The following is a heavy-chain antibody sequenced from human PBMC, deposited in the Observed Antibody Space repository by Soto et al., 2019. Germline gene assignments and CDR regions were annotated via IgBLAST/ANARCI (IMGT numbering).Heavy chain of an antibody. Sequence: ASVKVSCKASGYTFTSYGISWVRQAPGQGLEWMGWISAYNGNTNYAQKLQGRVTMTTDTSTSTAYMELRSLRSDDTAVYYCARAHDDFGITGIDNWFDPWGQGTLVTVSS. V-gene: IGHV1-18*01. CDR3: ARAHDDFGITGIDNWFDP. J-gene: IGHJ5*02. CDR1: GYTFTSYG. D-gene: IGHD1-20*01. CDR2: ISAYNGNT.